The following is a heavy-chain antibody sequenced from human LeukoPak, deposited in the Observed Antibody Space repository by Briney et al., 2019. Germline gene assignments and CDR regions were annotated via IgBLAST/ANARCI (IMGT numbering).Heavy chain of an antibody. CDR1: GYTFTGYY. D-gene: IGHD2-21*01. CDR3: ASLDCGGDCSFDY. Sequence: ASVKVSCKASGYTFTGYYIHWVRQAPGQGLEWMGWINPNSGGTDYARRFRGRVTMTRDTSISTAYMELTRLRSDDTAVYYCASLDCGGDCSFDYWGQGTLVTVSS. J-gene: IGHJ4*02. V-gene: IGHV1-2*02. CDR2: INPNSGGT.